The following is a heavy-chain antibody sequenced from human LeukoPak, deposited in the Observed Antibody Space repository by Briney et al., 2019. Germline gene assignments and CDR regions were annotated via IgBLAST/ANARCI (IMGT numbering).Heavy chain of an antibody. V-gene: IGHV3-23*01. D-gene: IGHD3-10*01. CDR3: AKPPAGGSPYYYYGMDV. J-gene: IGHJ6*02. CDR1: GFTFSSYA. Sequence: GSLRLSSSASGFTFSSYAMSWVPQAPGKGLEWVSAISGSGGSTYYADPVKGRFTISRDNSKNTLYLQMNSLRADDTAVYYCAKPPAGGSPYYYYGMDVWGQGTTVTVSS. CDR2: ISGSGGST.